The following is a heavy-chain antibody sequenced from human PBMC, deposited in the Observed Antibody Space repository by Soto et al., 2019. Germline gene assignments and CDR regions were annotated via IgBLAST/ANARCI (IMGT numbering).Heavy chain of an antibody. CDR1: GFTFGDYA. V-gene: IGHV3-49*03. CDR2: IRSKAYGGTT. D-gene: IGHD6-19*01. J-gene: IGHJ6*03. CDR3: TREYSSGWYRGDYYYMDV. Sequence: GGSLRLSCTASGFTFGDYAMSWFRQAPGKGLEWVGFIRSKAYGGTTEYAASVKGRFTISRDDSKSIAYLQMNSLKTEDTAVYYCTREYSSGWYRGDYYYMDVWGKGTTVTVSS.